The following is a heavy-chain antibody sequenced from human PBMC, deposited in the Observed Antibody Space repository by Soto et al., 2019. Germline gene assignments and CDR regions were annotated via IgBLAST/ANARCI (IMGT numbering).Heavy chain of an antibody. J-gene: IGHJ4*02. D-gene: IGHD3-22*01. V-gene: IGHV2-5*02. Sequence: QITLKASGPTLVKPTQTLTLTCTFSGFSLSTSGVGVGWIRQPPGKALEWLALIYWDDDKRYSPSLKSRLTITQDTSKNQVVLTMTNMDPVDTATYYCAHRRRYYDSSGYYYLDYWGQGTLVTVSS. CDR2: IYWDDDK. CDR1: GFSLSTSGVG. CDR3: AHRRRYYDSSGYYYLDY.